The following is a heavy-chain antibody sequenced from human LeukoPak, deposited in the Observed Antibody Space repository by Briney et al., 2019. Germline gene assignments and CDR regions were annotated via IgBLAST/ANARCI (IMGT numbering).Heavy chain of an antibody. J-gene: IGHJ6*03. V-gene: IGHV3-48*03. D-gene: IGHD4-17*01. CDR1: VFTFNNYE. CDR3: AKHQRVTRGPYYYYMDV. Sequence: GGSLRLSCAASVFTFNNYEMNWVRQAPGKGLEWVSYISSSGSTIYYADSVKGRFTISRDSAKNSLYLQMNSLRAEDTAVYYCAKHQRVTRGPYYYYMDVWGKGTTVTVSS. CDR2: ISSSGSTI.